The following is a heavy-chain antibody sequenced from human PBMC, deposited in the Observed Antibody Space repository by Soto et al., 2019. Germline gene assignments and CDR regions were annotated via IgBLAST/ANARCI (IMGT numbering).Heavy chain of an antibody. Sequence: EVQLLESGGGFVQPGGSLRLSCAASGFFFSSYAMSWVRQAPGKGLEWVSGIGGSGGYKSYADSVKGRCTISRDNSKNTLDLQMESLGAEDTAVYYCAKDAAMVSSTFNYFDYWGQVTLVAVSS. CDR1: GFFFSSYA. V-gene: IGHV3-23*01. CDR2: IGGSGGYK. J-gene: IGHJ4*02. CDR3: AKDAAMVSSTFNYFDY. D-gene: IGHD6-13*01.